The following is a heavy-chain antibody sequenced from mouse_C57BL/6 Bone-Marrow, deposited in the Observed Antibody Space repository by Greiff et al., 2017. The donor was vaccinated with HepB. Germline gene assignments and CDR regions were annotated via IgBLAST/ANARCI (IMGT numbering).Heavy chain of an antibody. D-gene: IGHD1-1*01. V-gene: IGHV3-5*01. Sequence: EVKLQHSGPGLVKPSQTVFLTCTVTGISITTGNYRWSWIRQFPGNKLEWIGYIYYSGTITYNPSLTSRTTITRDTPKNQFFLEMNSLTAEDTATYYCARVDGYYFDYWGQGTTLTVSS. J-gene: IGHJ2*01. CDR3: ARVDGYYFDY. CDR2: IYYSGTI. CDR1: GISITTGNYR.